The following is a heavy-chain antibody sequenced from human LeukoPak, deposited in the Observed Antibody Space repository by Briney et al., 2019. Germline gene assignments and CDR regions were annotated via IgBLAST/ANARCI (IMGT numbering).Heavy chain of an antibody. J-gene: IGHJ4*02. D-gene: IGHD3-10*01. Sequence: RASVKVSWKASGYTFTSYYMHWVRQAPGQGLEWMGKINPSAGSTTYAQKLQGRVTMTRDMSTSTVYMELSSLRSEDTAVYYCARDAEYYGSGSSSFDYWGQGTLVTVSS. V-gene: IGHV1-46*04. CDR3: ARDAEYYGSGSSSFDY. CDR2: INPSAGST. CDR1: GYTFTSYY.